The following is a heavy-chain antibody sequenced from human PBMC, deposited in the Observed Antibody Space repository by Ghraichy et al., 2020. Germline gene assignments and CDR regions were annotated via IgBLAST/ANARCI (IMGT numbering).Heavy chain of an antibody. CDR3: ARGSTVTTGIDY. D-gene: IGHD4-17*01. V-gene: IGHV3-21*01. Sequence: GSLRLSCAASGFTFNSYTMNWVRQTPGKGLGWVSSISSTSSHIYYADSVKGRFTITRDNTKNSMYLQMNSLRPEDTAVYYCARGSTVTTGIDYWGQGTLVTVSS. CDR1: GFTFNSYT. J-gene: IGHJ4*02. CDR2: ISSTSSHI.